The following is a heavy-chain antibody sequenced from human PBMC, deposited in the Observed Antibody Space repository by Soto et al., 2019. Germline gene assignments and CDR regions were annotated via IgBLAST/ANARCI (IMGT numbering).Heavy chain of an antibody. CDR1: GDSVTISDYY. V-gene: IGHV4-39*01. CDR3: AAHDSGGYYAEY. J-gene: IGHJ4*02. Sequence: QLQLQESGPGLVKPSETLSLTCTVSGDSVTISDYYWGWIRQPPGKGLEWIGSINYGGSTYYNPSLKSRVTTSGDTSKKQFSLKLTSVTAADAAVYYCAAHDSGGYYAEYWGQGTLVTVSA. CDR2: INYGGST. D-gene: IGHD3-22*01.